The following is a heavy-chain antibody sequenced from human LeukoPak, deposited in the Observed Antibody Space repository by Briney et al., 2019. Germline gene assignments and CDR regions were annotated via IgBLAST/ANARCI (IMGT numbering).Heavy chain of an antibody. CDR1: GFTFSSSA. V-gene: IGHV3-23*01. CDR3: ARGILGLIPIDY. CDR2: ISNNGGYT. Sequence: GGSLRLSCAASGFTFSSSAMSWVRQAPGKGLGWVSAISNNGGYTYYADSVRGRFTISRDDSKNTLYLHMNSLRVEDSAIYYCARGILGLIPIDYWGQGTLVTVSS. J-gene: IGHJ4*02. D-gene: IGHD1-26*01.